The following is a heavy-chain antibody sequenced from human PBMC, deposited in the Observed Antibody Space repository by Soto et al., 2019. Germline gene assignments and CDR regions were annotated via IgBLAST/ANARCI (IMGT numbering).Heavy chain of an antibody. CDR2: ISYNGNKK. D-gene: IGHD3-22*01. CDR3: AREQFEDGRGHYDH. J-gene: IGHJ4*02. V-gene: IGHV3-30*03. CDR1: GFAFSTSV. Sequence: QVQLVESGGGVVQPGGSLRLSCAASGFAFSTSVIHWVRQAPGKGLEWMAHISYNGNKKHYADSVKGRFTVSRDISESTLSLQMNSLRAEDTAVYYCAREQFEDGRGHYDHWGQGTLVSVSS.